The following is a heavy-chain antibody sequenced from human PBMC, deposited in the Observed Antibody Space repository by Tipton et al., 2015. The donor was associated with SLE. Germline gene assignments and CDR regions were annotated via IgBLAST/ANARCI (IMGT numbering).Heavy chain of an antibody. Sequence: SLRLSCAASGFTFSDHYMDWVRQAPGKGLEWVGRTRNKANSYTTEYAASVKGRFTISRDDSKNSLYLRMNSLRAEDTAVYYCARDTGYSYGYLDFDYWGQGTLVTVSS. CDR2: TRNKANSYTT. J-gene: IGHJ4*02. CDR3: ARDTGYSYGYLDFDY. CDR1: GFTFSDHY. V-gene: IGHV3-72*01. D-gene: IGHD5-18*01.